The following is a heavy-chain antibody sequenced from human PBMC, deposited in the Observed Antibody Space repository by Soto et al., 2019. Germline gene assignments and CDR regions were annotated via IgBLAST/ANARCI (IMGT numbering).Heavy chain of an antibody. Sequence: GGSLRLSCAASGFTFSSYDMHWVRQATGKGLEWVSAIGTAGDTYYPGSVKGRFTISRENAKNSLYLQMNSLRAEDTAVYYCARADYDSSGYFHGMDVWGQGTKVTVSS. CDR1: GFTFSSYD. J-gene: IGHJ6*02. CDR2: IGTAGDT. D-gene: IGHD3-22*01. CDR3: ARADYDSSGYFHGMDV. V-gene: IGHV3-13*01.